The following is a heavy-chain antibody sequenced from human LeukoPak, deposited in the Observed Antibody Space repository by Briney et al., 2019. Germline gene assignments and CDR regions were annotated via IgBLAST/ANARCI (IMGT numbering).Heavy chain of an antibody. CDR2: INPNSGGT. J-gene: IGHJ6*03. V-gene: IGHV1-2*02. CDR1: GYTFTGYY. CDR3: ARAGVSSSWEYYMDV. Sequence: ASVKVSCKASGYTFTGYYMHWVRQAPGQGLEWMGWINPNSGGTNYAQKFQGRVTMTRDTSISTAYMELSRLRSDDTAVYYCARAGVSSSWEYYMDVWGKGTTVTVSS. D-gene: IGHD6-13*01.